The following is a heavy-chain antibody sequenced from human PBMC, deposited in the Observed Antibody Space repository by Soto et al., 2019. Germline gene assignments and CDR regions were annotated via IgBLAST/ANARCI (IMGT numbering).Heavy chain of an antibody. CDR1: GFTFSRVS. V-gene: IGHV3-21*01. CDR3: AVVVATIGYYYYGMDV. CDR2: ISSSSSYI. J-gene: IGHJ6*02. Sequence: GGSLRLSCEASGFTFSRVSMNWVRQAPGKGLEWVSSISSSSSYIYYADSVKGRFTISRDNAKNSLYLQMNSLRAEDTAVYYCAVVVATIGYYYYGMDVWGQGTTVTVSS. D-gene: IGHD5-12*01.